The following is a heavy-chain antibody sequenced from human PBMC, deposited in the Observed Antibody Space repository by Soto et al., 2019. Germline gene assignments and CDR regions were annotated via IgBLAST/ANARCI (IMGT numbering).Heavy chain of an antibody. Sequence: ASVKVSFKASGYTFTSYGISWVRQARGQGLEWMGWISAYNGNTNYAQKLQGRVTMTTDTSTSTAYMELRSLRSDDTAVYYCARDLPSYYDFWSGYYLYYYYYGMDVWGQGTTVTVSS. CDR3: ARDLPSYYDFWSGYYLYYYYYGMDV. CDR1: GYTFTSYG. J-gene: IGHJ6*02. V-gene: IGHV1-18*01. CDR2: ISAYNGNT. D-gene: IGHD3-3*01.